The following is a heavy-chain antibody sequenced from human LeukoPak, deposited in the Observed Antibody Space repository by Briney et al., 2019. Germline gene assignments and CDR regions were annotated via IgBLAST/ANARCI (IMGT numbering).Heavy chain of an antibody. CDR2: IYYSGST. CDR1: GGSVSSGSYY. V-gene: IGHV4-61*01. Sequence: SETLSLTCTVSGGSVSSGSYYWSWIRQPPGKGLEWIGYIYYSGSTNYNPSLKSRFTISVDTSKNQFSLKLSSVTAADTAVYFCARDLGGGSRQFGYWGQGTLVTVSS. D-gene: IGHD3-16*01. J-gene: IGHJ4*02. CDR3: ARDLGGGSRQFGY.